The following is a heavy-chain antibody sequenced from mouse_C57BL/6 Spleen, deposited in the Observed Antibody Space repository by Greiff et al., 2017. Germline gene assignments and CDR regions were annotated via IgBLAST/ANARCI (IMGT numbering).Heavy chain of an antibody. CDR1: GYTFTSYG. J-gene: IGHJ4*01. CDR3: ARSPYYGYDGAMDY. Sequence: QVHVKQSGAELARPGASVKLSCKASGYTFTSYGISWVKQRTGQGLEWIGEIYPRSGNTYYNEKFKGKATLTADKSSSTAYMELRSLTSEDSAVYFCARSPYYGYDGAMDYWGQGTAVTVSS. V-gene: IGHV1-81*01. CDR2: IYPRSGNT. D-gene: IGHD2-9*01.